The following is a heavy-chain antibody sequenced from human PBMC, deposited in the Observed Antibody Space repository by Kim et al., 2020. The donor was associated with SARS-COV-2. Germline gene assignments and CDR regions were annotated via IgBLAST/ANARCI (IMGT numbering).Heavy chain of an antibody. Sequence: GGSLRLSCAASGFTFSSYDMHWVRQATGKGLEWVSAIGTDGDTYYPGSVKGRVPISRENAKNYLYLQLNSLRAGDTAVYYCARGTSSGSVDYWGQGTLVTVAS. V-gene: IGHV3-13*04. D-gene: IGHD3-10*01. J-gene: IGHJ4*02. CDR1: GFTFSSYD. CDR3: ARGTSSGSVDY. CDR2: IGTDGDT.